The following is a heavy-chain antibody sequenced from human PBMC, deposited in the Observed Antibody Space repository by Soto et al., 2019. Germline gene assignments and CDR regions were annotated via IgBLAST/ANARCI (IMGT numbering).Heavy chain of an antibody. CDR1: GYTFTSYY. D-gene: IGHD5-18*01. V-gene: IGHV1-46*01. J-gene: IGHJ6*02. CDR2: INPSGGST. CDR3: AMGTAMVSGYYGMGV. Sequence: QVQLVQSGAEVKKPGASVKVSCKASGYTFTSYYMHWVRQAPGQGLEWMGIINPSGGSTSYAQKFQGRVTMTRDTSTSTVYMELSSLRSEDTSMYYCAMGTAMVSGYYGMGVWGQGTTVTVSS.